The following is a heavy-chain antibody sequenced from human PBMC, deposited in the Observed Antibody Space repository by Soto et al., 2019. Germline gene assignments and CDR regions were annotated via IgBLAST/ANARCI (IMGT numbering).Heavy chain of an antibody. D-gene: IGHD3-16*01. Sequence: RESLKISCKTSGYTFTTYWVGWVRQRPGEGLEWMGIIYPSDSDTRYSPSFQGHVMFSVDKSLETAYLEWSSMKTSDTAVYFCARRAGVMVPLDYWGQGTHGTVSS. CDR3: ARRAGVMVPLDY. V-gene: IGHV5-51*01. CDR1: GYTFTTYW. J-gene: IGHJ4*02. CDR2: IYPSDSDT.